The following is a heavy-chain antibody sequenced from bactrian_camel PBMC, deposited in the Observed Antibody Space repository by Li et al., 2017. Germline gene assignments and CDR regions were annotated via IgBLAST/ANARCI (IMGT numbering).Heavy chain of an antibody. D-gene: IGHD2*01. CDR1: YTYNKGD. CDR3: AAARVIGRCSVLLGTFARNLATV. CDR2: IDSTGSA. V-gene: IGHV3S53*01. Sequence: HVQLVESGGGSVQAGGSLRLSCGYTYNKGDMAWFRQAPGKEREGVAAIDSTGSANYADSVKGRFTISKDNARNTLALQMNSLNPEDTARYYCAAARVIGRCSVLLGTFARNLATVWGQGTQVTVS. J-gene: IGHJ4*01.